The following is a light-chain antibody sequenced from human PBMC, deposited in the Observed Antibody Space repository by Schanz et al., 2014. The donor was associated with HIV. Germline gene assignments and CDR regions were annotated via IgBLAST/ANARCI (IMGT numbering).Light chain of an antibody. CDR2: ANH. CDR1: SYSIGYNF. V-gene: IGLV1-51*01. CDR3: ATWDATVSAVL. Sequence: QSVLTQPPSVSAAPGQRVTISCSGHSYSIGYNFVSWYQHLPGTAPKLLIYANHERPSEIPDRFSASRTGTSATLAIIGLQSGDEAEYYCATWDATVSAVLFGGGTKLTVL. J-gene: IGLJ2*01.